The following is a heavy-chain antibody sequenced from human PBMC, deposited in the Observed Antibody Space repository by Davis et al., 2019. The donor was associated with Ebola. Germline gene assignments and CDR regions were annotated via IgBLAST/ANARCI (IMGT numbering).Heavy chain of an antibody. CDR1: GFTFNTYW. D-gene: IGHD2-8*02. CDR2: INSDGSST. J-gene: IGHJ6*02. CDR3: ARGYCTGGVCYVHYYYGMDV. V-gene: IGHV3-74*01. Sequence: GESLKISCAASGFTFNTYWMHWVRQAPGKGLVWVSRINSDGSSTSYADSVKGRFTISRDNAKNTLYLQMNSLRAEDTAVYYCARGYCTGGVCYVHYYYGMDVWGQGTTVTVSS.